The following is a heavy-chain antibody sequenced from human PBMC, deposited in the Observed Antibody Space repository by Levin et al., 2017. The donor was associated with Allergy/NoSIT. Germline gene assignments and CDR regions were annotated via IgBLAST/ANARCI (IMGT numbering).Heavy chain of an antibody. J-gene: IGHJ3*02. D-gene: IGHD3/OR15-3a*01. Sequence: LSLPCAASGFTFRSYAMSWVRQAPGKGLEWVSAISGSGGSTYYADSVKGRFTISRDNSKNTLYLQMNSLRAEDTAVYYCAKDLTEDFPHAFDIWGQGTMVTVSS. V-gene: IGHV3-23*01. CDR1: GFTFRSYA. CDR3: AKDLTEDFPHAFDI. CDR2: ISGSGGST.